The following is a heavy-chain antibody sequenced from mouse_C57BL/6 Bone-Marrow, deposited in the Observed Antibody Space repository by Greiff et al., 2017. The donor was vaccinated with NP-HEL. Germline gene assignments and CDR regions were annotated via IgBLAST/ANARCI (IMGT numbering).Heavy chain of an antibody. CDR2: IYPGSGNT. J-gene: IGHJ3*01. V-gene: IGHV1-76*01. D-gene: IGHD1-1*01. CDR3: ARSGGSSSAGFAY. Sequence: QVQLQQSGAELVRPGASVKLSCKASGYTFTDYYINWVKQRPGQGLEWIARIYPGSGNTYYNEKFKGKATLTAEKSSSTAYMQLSSLTSEDSAVYCCARSGGSSSAGFAYWGQGTLVTVSA. CDR1: GYTFTDYY.